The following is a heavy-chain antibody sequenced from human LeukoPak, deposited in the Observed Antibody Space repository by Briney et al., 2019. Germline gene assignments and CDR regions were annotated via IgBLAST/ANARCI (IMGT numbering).Heavy chain of an antibody. CDR1: GFSFSSYS. CDR2: MSVNGINK. CDR3: ARAQYCGGDCYTFDY. J-gene: IGHJ4*02. D-gene: IGHD2-21*02. Sequence: GTSLRLSCVASGFSFSSYSIHWVRRVPGKGLEWVAVMSVNGINKYYADSVRGRFTVSRDISKNTQFLQMNSLRAEDTAVYYCARAQYCGGDCYTFDYWGQGTLVTVSS. V-gene: IGHV3-30-3*01.